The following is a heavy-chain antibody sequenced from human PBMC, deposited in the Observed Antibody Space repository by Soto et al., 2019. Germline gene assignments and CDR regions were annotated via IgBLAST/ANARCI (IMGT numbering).Heavy chain of an antibody. J-gene: IGHJ3*02. D-gene: IGHD3-3*01. CDR3: ASSIRFLEWDDAFDI. CDR1: GGSVSSGSDY. CDR2: IYYSGST. V-gene: IGHV4-61*01. Sequence: PSETLSLTCTVSGGSVSSGSDYWSWIRQPPGKGLEWIGYIYYSGSTNYNPSLKSRVTISVDTSKNQFSLKLSSVTAADTAVYYCASSIRFLEWDDAFDIWGQGTMVTVSS.